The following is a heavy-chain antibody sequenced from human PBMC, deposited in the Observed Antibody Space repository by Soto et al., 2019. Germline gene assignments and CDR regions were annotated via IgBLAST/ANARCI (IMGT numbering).Heavy chain of an antibody. CDR3: AGRSSLASVQVYFGEISNYNWFDP. Sequence: QLQLQESGPGLVKPSETLSLTCTVSNGSISSAIYYWGWIRQPPGKGLEWIGSIYHSGSTYYNPSLQGRVTISVDTSKNQFSLKLSYVTAADTAVYFCAGRSSLASVQVYFGEISNYNWFDPWGPGTLVTVSS. CDR2: IYHSGST. D-gene: IGHD3-10*01. V-gene: IGHV4-39*01. CDR1: NGSISSAIYY. J-gene: IGHJ5*02.